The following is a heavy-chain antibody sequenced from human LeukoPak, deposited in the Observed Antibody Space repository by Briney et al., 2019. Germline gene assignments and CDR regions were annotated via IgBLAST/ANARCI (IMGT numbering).Heavy chain of an antibody. D-gene: IGHD1-1*01. CDR1: GFTFSSYA. Sequence: PGGSLRLSCAASGFTFSSYAMSWVRQAPEKGLEWVSAISGSGGSTYYADSVKGRFTISRDNTKNTLYLQMNSLRAEDTAVYYCAKELADYYYGMDVWGQGTTVTVSS. V-gene: IGHV3-23*01. J-gene: IGHJ6*02. CDR3: AKELADYYYGMDV. CDR2: ISGSGGST.